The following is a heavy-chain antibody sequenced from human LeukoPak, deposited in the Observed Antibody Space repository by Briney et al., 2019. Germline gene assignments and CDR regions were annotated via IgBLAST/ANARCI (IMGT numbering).Heavy chain of an antibody. CDR3: AKVEMYYYDSSPAPYSDY. CDR2: INWNGGST. Sequence: PGGSLRLSCAASGFTFDDYGMSWVRQAPGKGLEWVSGINWNGGSTGYADSVKGRFTISRDNAKNSLYLQMNSLRAEDTALYYCAKVEMYYYDSSPAPYSDYWGQGTLVTVSS. CDR1: GFTFDDYG. J-gene: IGHJ4*02. V-gene: IGHV3-20*04. D-gene: IGHD3-22*01.